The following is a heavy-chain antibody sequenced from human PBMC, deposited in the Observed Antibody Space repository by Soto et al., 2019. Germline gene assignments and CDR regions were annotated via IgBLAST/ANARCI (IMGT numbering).Heavy chain of an antibody. J-gene: IGHJ3*02. Sequence: SETLSLTCTVSGGSISSYYWSWIRQPAGKGLEWIGRIYTSGSTNYNPSLKSRVTMSVDTAKNQFSLKLSSVTAADTAVYYCAIIPPGGGAFDIWGQGTMVTVSS. CDR2: IYTSGST. D-gene: IGHD3-16*01. CDR1: GGSISSYY. V-gene: IGHV4-4*07. CDR3: AIIPPGGGAFDI.